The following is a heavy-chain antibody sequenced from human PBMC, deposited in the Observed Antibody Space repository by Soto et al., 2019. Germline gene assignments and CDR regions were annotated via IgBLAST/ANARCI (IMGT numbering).Heavy chain of an antibody. D-gene: IGHD3-16*01. CDR1: GDSIRSSKYY. J-gene: IGHJ4*02. V-gene: IGHV4-39*02. CDR2: IYYSGSI. Sequence: QLQLQESGPGLGKPSETLSLTCNVSGDSIRSSKYYWGWIRQPPGKGLEWIGTIYYSGSIYYNPSLKSRVTISIDTSKHHCSLKLSSVTAADTAVYYCAKGSGSSAYSPFDYWGQGTLVTVSS. CDR3: AKGSGSSAYSPFDY.